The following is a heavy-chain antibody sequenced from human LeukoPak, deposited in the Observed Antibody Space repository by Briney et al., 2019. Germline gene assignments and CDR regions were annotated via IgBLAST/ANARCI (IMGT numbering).Heavy chain of an antibody. CDR3: ARGNFGVVIDGYDY. CDR2: IIPIFGTA. CDR1: GGTFSSYA. V-gene: IGHV1-69*05. J-gene: IGHJ4*02. D-gene: IGHD3-3*01. Sequence: ASVKVSCKASGGTFSSYAISWVRQAPGQGLEWMGGIIPIFGTANYAQRFQGRVTITTDESTSTAYMELSSLRSEDTAVYYCARGNFGVVIDGYDYWGQGTLVTVSS.